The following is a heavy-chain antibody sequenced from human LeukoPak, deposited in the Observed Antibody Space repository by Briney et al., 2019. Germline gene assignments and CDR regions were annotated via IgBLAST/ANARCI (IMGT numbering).Heavy chain of an antibody. CDR2: IRYDGTNE. CDR1: GFTFSSYG. J-gene: IGHJ1*01. V-gene: IGHV3-30*02. CDR3: AKGSSSSEYSQ. D-gene: IGHD6-6*01. Sequence: GGSLRLSCAVSGFTFSSYGMHCVRHAPGEGLEGVAFIRYDGTNEYYAHSVRGRFTIYRDNSKKKLYLQINSLRAEDRAVYVFAKGSSSSEYSQ.